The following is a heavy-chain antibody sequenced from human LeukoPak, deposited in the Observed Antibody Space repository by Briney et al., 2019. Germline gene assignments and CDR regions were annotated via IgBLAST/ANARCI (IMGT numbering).Heavy chain of an antibody. Sequence: GGSLRLSCAASAFTFSSYWMSWVRQAPGKGLEWVANIKQDGSEKYYVDSVKGRFTISRDNAKNSLYLQMNSLRAEDTAVYYCARVSEVVAATPYYYYMDVWGKGTTVTVSS. D-gene: IGHD2-15*01. CDR1: AFTFSSYW. V-gene: IGHV3-7*01. J-gene: IGHJ6*03. CDR3: ARVSEVVAATPYYYYMDV. CDR2: IKQDGSEK.